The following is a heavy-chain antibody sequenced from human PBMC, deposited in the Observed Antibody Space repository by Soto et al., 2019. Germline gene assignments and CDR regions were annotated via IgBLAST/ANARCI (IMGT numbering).Heavy chain of an antibody. Sequence: QLQLQESGPGLVKPSETLSLTCTVSGGSISSSSYYWGWIRQPPGKGLEWIGSIYYSGSTYYNPSLKSRVTISVDTSKNQFSLKLSSVTAADTAVYYCARHLQIVGATRNFDYWGQGTLVTVSS. D-gene: IGHD1-26*01. CDR1: GGSISSSSYY. J-gene: IGHJ4*02. CDR3: ARHLQIVGATRNFDY. CDR2: IYYSGST. V-gene: IGHV4-39*01.